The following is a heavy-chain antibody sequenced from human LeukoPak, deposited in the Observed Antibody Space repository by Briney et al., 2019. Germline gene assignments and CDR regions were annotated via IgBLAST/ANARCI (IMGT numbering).Heavy chain of an antibody. D-gene: IGHD3-3*01. CDR1: GFTFSSYG. CDR3: AKDNLHYDFWSGYYEGGNWFDP. CDR2: IRYDGSNK. Sequence: GGSLRLSCAASGFTFSSYGMHWVRQAPGKGLEWVALIRYDGSNKYYADSVKGRFTISRDNSKNTLYLQMNSLRAEDTAVYYCAKDNLHYDFWSGYYEGGNWFDPWGQGTLVTVSS. V-gene: IGHV3-30*02. J-gene: IGHJ5*02.